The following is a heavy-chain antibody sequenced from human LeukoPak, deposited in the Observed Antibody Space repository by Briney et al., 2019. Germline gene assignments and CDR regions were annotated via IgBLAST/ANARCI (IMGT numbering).Heavy chain of an antibody. D-gene: IGHD2-15*01. CDR3: AKDLEYCSGGSCYAGS. CDR2: ISDSGRST. CDR1: GFTFNNYA. V-gene: IGHV3-23*01. J-gene: IGHJ4*02. Sequence: PGGSLRLSCVASGFTFNNYAMSWLRQAPGAGLEWVSVISDSGRSTYYVDSVKGRFTVSRDNSKNTVHLQMNSLRVEDTAIYYCAKDLEYCSGGSCYAGSWGQGTLVTVSP.